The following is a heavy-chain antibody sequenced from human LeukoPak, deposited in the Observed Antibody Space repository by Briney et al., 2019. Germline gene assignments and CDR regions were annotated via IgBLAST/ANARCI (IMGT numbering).Heavy chain of an antibody. V-gene: IGHV1-69*05. Sequence: SVKVSCKASGGTFSSYAISWVRQAPGQGLEWMGGIIPIFGTANYAQKFQGRVTITTDESTSTAYMELSSLRSEDTAVYYCARTSSGYYIDAFDIWGQGTMVTVSS. CDR3: ARTSSGYYIDAFDI. J-gene: IGHJ3*02. CDR1: GGTFSSYA. D-gene: IGHD3-22*01. CDR2: IIPIFGTA.